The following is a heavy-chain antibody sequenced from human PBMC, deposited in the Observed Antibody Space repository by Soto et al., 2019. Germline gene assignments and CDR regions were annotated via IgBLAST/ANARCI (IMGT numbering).Heavy chain of an antibody. CDR2: ISGSGGST. D-gene: IGHD3-22*01. V-gene: IGHV3-23*01. CDR3: AKCSGYYRYFDY. CDR1: GFTFSSYA. Sequence: GGSLRLSCAASGFTFSSYAMSWVRQAPGKGLEWVSAISGSGGSTYYAGSVKGRFTISRDNSKNTLYLQMNSLRAEDTAVYYCAKCSGYYRYFDYWGQGTLVTVSS. J-gene: IGHJ4*02.